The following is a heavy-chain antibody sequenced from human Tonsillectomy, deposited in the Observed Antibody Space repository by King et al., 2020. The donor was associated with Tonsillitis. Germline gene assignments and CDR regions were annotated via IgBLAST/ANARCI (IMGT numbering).Heavy chain of an antibody. V-gene: IGHV4-39*01. CDR2: IYYSGST. CDR3: ARHPRYCSGGSCYSSAFDI. Sequence: LQLQESGPGLVKPSETLSLTCTVSGGSISSSSYYWGWIRQPPGKGLEWIGSIYYSGSTYYNPSLKSRVTISVDTSKNQFSLKLSSVTAADTAVYYCARHPRYCSGGSCYSSAFDIWGQGTMVTVSS. CDR1: GGSISSSSYY. D-gene: IGHD2-15*01. J-gene: IGHJ3*02.